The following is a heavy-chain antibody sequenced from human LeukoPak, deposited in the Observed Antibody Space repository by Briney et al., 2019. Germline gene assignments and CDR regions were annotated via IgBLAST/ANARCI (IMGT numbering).Heavy chain of an antibody. CDR3: AKDLSPRLAFDY. V-gene: IGHV3-23*01. Sequence: GGSLRLSCAASGFTFSNFAMSWVRQAPGKGLEWVSGTTGSGARTHYADSVKGLFTISRDNSKNTLYLQMNSLRVEDTAVYYCAKDLSPRLAFDYWAQGTLVTVSS. J-gene: IGHJ4*02. CDR1: GFTFSNFA. D-gene: IGHD2/OR15-2a*01. CDR2: TTGSGART.